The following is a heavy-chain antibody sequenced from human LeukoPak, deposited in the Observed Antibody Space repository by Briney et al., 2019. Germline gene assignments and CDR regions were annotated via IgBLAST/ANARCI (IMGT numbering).Heavy chain of an antibody. CDR2: IYYSGST. J-gene: IGHJ2*01. D-gene: IGHD3-16*01. CDR1: GGSISNSSSY. V-gene: IGHV4-61*01. Sequence: SETLSLTCTVSGGSISNSSSYWGWIRQPPGKGLEWIGYIYYSGSTNYNPSLKSRVTISVDTSKNQFSLKLSSVTAADTAVYYCARDLGRYDWYFDLWGRGTLVTVSS. CDR3: ARDLGRYDWYFDL.